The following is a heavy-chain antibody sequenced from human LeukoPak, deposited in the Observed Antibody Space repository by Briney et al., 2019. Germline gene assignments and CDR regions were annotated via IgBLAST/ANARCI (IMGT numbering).Heavy chain of an antibody. D-gene: IGHD3-22*01. J-gene: IGHJ4*02. Sequence: GGSLRLSCAASGFTFSTYSMNWVRQAPGKGLEWVSSISSGSSFINYADSVKGALTISRDNAKTSLFLQMNSLRAEDTAVYYCARESSGYFYWGQGTLVTVSS. CDR1: GFTFSTYS. V-gene: IGHV3-21*01. CDR2: ISSGSSFI. CDR3: ARESSGYFY.